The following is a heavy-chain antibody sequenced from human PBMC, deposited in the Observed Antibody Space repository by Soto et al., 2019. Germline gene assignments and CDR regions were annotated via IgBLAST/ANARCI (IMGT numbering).Heavy chain of an antibody. D-gene: IGHD6-6*01. J-gene: IGHJ4*02. CDR2: INHSGST. Sequence: PSETLSLTCTVSGGSISSYYWSWIRQPPGKGLEWIGEINHSGSTNYNPSLKSRVTISVDTSKSQFSLKLSSVTAADTAVYYCARTSRFDCWGQGTLVTVSS. V-gene: IGHV4-34*01. CDR3: ARTSRFDC. CDR1: GGSISSYY.